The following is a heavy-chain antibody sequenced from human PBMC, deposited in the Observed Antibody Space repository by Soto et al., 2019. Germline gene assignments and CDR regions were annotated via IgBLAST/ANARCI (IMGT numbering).Heavy chain of an antibody. D-gene: IGHD6-19*01. CDR1: GGTFSSYA. J-gene: IGHJ4*02. CDR2: NIPIFGTA. Sequence: QVQLVQSGAEEKKPGSSVKVSCKASGGTFSSYAISWVRQAPGQGLEWMGGNIPIFGTANYAQKVQGRVTMNADETTSTAYMELSSRRPEDTAVYYCARAGEEYSSGWYTGLDYWGQGTLVTVSS. V-gene: IGHV1-69*01. CDR3: ARAGEEYSSGWYTGLDY.